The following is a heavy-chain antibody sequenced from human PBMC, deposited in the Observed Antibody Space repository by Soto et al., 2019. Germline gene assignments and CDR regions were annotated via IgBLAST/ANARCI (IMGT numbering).Heavy chain of an antibody. J-gene: IGHJ6*02. V-gene: IGHV3-23*01. CDR1: GFSFSRYA. D-gene: IGHD3-16*01. CDR3: AKARYYEYVWETYYHYGMDV. Sequence: EVQLLESGGGLVQPGGSLRLSCAASGFSFSRYAMSWVRQTPGKGLEWVSTISGGGDYTYYADSVKGRFNISRDNCENTLYLQMNSPRADDTAVYYCAKARYYEYVWETYYHYGMDVWGQGTAVTVSS. CDR2: ISGGGDYT.